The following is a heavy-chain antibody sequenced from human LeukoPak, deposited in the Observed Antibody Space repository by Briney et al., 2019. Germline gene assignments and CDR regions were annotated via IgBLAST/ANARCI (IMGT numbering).Heavy chain of an antibody. V-gene: IGHV3-23*01. D-gene: IGHD3-10*01. CDR3: ARELLWFGGDAFDI. CDR1: GFTFSSYA. Sequence: TGGSLRLSCAASGFTFSSYAMSWVRQAPGKGLEWVSTISGSGDSTYYADSVKGRFTISRDISKNMLYLQMNSLRAEDTAVYYCARELLWFGGDAFDIWGQGTMVTVSS. J-gene: IGHJ3*02. CDR2: ISGSGDST.